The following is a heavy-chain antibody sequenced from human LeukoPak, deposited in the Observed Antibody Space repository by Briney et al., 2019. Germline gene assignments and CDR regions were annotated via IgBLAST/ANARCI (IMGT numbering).Heavy chain of an antibody. CDR2: MNPNSGNT. J-gene: IGHJ5*02. CDR3: ARGRIAVAGAYKTNWFDP. D-gene: IGHD6-19*01. V-gene: IGHV1-8*02. CDR1: GYTFTSYY. Sequence: GASVKVSCKASGYTFTSYYMHWVRQATGQGLEWMGWMNPNSGNTGYAQKFQGRVTMTRNTSISTAYMELSSLRSEDTAVYYCARGRIAVAGAYKTNWFDPWGQGTLVTVSS.